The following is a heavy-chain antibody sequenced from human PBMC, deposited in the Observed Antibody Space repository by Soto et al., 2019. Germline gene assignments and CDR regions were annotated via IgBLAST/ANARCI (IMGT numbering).Heavy chain of an antibody. Sequence: SVKVSCKASGGTFSSYAISWVRQAPGQGLEWMGGIIPIFGTANYAQKFQGRVTITADESTSTAYMELSSLRSEDTAVYYCARGGSSGYYRGSFDPWGQGTLVTVSS. J-gene: IGHJ5*02. D-gene: IGHD3-22*01. CDR3: ARGGSSGYYRGSFDP. CDR2: IIPIFGTA. V-gene: IGHV1-69*13. CDR1: GGTFSSYA.